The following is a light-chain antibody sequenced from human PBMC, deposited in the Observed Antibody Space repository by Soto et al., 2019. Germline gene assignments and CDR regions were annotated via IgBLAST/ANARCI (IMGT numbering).Light chain of an antibody. CDR1: QSVNSRY. Sequence: EIVLTQSPGTLSLSPGERATLSCRASQSVNSRYLAWYQQKPGQAPRLLIYGASSRATGIPDRFSGSGSGTDFTRTISRLEPEDFAVYYCQLYGTSPGTFGQGTKVEIK. CDR2: GAS. V-gene: IGKV3-20*01. CDR3: QLYGTSPGT. J-gene: IGKJ1*01.